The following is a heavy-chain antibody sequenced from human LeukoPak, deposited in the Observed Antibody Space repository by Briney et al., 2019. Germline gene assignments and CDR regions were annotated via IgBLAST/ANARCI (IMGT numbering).Heavy chain of an antibody. Sequence: PSQTLSLTCAVSGGSISSGGYSWSWIRQPPGKGLEWIGYIYHSGSTYYNPSLKSRVTISVDRSKNQFSLKLSSVTAADTAVYYCARDLKRRSAAGTREYYYYGMDVWGQGTTVTVSS. CDR1: GGSISSGGYS. CDR2: IYHSGST. J-gene: IGHJ6*02. CDR3: ARDLKRRSAAGTREYYYYGMDV. V-gene: IGHV4-30-2*01. D-gene: IGHD6-13*01.